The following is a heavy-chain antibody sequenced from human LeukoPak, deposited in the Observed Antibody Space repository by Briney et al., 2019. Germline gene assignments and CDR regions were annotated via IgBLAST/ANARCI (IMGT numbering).Heavy chain of an antibody. Sequence: GGSLRLSCVASGFAFSSLSMSWVRQAPGKGLEWVSYISSSSSTIYYADSVKGRFTISRDNAKNSLYLQMNSLRAEDTAVYYCARSLSYFDYWGQGTLVTVSS. CDR3: ARSLSYFDY. CDR2: ISSSSSTI. J-gene: IGHJ4*02. CDR1: GFAFSSLS. V-gene: IGHV3-48*04.